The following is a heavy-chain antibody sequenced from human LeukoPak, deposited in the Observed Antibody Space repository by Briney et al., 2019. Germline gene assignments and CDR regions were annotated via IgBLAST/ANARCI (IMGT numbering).Heavy chain of an antibody. CDR3: TRDAHRNNWYFDI. CDR1: GGSFSDYY. V-gene: IGHV4-34*01. Sequence: SETLSLTCAVYGGSFSDYYWTWIRQTPGKGLEWIGEMSPSGSSNYNPSLKSRVTISVDTSKNQFSLRLTSVTVADTAVYYCTRDAHRNNWYFDIWGRGTLVTVSS. D-gene: IGHD2-21*01. J-gene: IGHJ2*01. CDR2: MSPSGSS.